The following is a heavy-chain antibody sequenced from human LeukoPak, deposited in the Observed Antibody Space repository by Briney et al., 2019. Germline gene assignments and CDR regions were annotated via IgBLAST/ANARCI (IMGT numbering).Heavy chain of an antibody. CDR3: ARQTGSGLFILP. Sequence: SETLSLTCTVSGYSISITYYWGWIRQTPGKGLEWIGSIYYSGNTYYNASLKGQVSISIDTSKNQFSLRLTSVTAADTAVYYCARQTGSGLFILPGGQGTLVTVSS. V-gene: IGHV4-38-2*02. D-gene: IGHD3/OR15-3a*01. CDR2: IYYSGNT. J-gene: IGHJ4*02. CDR1: GYSISITYY.